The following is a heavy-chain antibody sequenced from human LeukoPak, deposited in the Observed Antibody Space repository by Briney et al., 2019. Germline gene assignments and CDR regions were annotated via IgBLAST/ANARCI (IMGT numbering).Heavy chain of an antibody. CDR1: GFTFSSYA. V-gene: IGHV3-30-3*01. D-gene: IGHD6-19*01. CDR2: ISYDGSNK. Sequence: GGSLRLSCAASGFTFSSYAMHWVRQAPGKGLEWVAVISYDGSNKYYADSVKGRFTISRDNSKNTLYLQINSLRAEDTAVYYCARDPYSSGWYEFFDYWGQGTLVTVSS. CDR3: ARDPYSSGWYEFFDY. J-gene: IGHJ4*02.